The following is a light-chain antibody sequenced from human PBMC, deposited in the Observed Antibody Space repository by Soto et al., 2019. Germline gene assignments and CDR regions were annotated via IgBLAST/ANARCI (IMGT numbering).Light chain of an antibody. J-gene: IGLJ1*01. CDR1: RDDIGAYDY. Sequence: QSALTQPASVSGSPGQSITISCAGTRDDIGAYDYVSWYQQHPGNAPKLLVYEVTNRPSGVSDRFSGSKSGNTASLTISGLQAEDEADYYCKSYAGSNTYVFGSGTKVTVL. V-gene: IGLV2-14*01. CDR2: EVT. CDR3: KSYAGSNTYV.